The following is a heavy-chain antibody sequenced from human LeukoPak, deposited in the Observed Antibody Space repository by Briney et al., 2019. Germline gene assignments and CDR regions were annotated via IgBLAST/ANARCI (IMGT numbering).Heavy chain of an antibody. V-gene: IGHV4-31*03. CDR1: GGSISSGGYY. CDR3: ARAGAAAGAIDY. J-gene: IGHJ4*02. Sequence: SETLSLTFTVSGGSISSGGYYWSWIRQHPGKGLEWIGYIYYSGSTYYNPSLKSRVTISVDTSKNQFSLKLSSVTAADAAVYYCARAGAAAGAIDYWGQGTLVTVSS. CDR2: IYYSGST. D-gene: IGHD6-13*01.